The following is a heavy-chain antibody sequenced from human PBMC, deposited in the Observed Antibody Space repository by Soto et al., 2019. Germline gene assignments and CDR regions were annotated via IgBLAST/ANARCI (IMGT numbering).Heavy chain of an antibody. J-gene: IGHJ4*02. V-gene: IGHV1-18*04. Sequence: ASVKVSCKASGYTFTSYGISWVRQAPGQGLEWMGWISAYNGNTNYAQKLQGRVTMATDTSTSTAYMELRSLRSDDTAVYYCARDRGVSSGWYSGFDYWGQGTLVTVSS. D-gene: IGHD6-19*01. CDR2: ISAYNGNT. CDR1: GYTFTSYG. CDR3: ARDRGVSSGWYSGFDY.